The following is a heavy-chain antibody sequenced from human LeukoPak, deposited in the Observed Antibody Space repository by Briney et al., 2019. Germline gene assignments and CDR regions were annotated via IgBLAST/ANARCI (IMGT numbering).Heavy chain of an antibody. CDR3: ARGLRGYSYGYGYFQH. J-gene: IGHJ1*01. Sequence: PSETLSLTCAVYGGSFSGYYWSWIRQPPGKGLEWIGEINHSGSTNYNPSLKSRVTISVGTSKNQFSLKLSSVTAADTAVYYCARGLRGYSYGYGYFQHLGQGTLVTVSS. V-gene: IGHV4-34*01. D-gene: IGHD5-18*01. CDR2: INHSGST. CDR1: GGSFSGYY.